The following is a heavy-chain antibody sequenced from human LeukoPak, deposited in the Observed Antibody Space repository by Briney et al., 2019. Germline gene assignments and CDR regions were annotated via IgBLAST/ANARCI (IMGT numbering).Heavy chain of an antibody. CDR3: ARWVGGLDAFDI. D-gene: IGHD2-15*01. V-gene: IGHV1-18*01. Sequence: ASVKVSCKASGYTFTSYDINWVRQAPGQGLEWMGWIRAYNSNTNYAQKLQGRVTMTTDTSTSTAYMELRSLRSDDTVAYYCARWVGGLDAFDIWGQGTMVTVSS. CDR2: IRAYNSNT. CDR1: GYTFTSYD. J-gene: IGHJ3*02.